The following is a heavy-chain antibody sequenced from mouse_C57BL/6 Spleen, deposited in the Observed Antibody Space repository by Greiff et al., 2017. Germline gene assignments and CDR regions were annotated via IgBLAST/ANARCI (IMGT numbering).Heavy chain of an antibody. J-gene: IGHJ4*01. CDR1: GYTFTSYW. CDR3: ARGGTTVVATEYYAMDY. Sequence: QVQLQQPGAELVKPGASVKMSCKASGYTFTSYWLTWVKQRPGQGREWIGDIFPGSGSTNYNEKFKSKATLTVDTSSSTAYMQPSSLTSEDSAVYYCARGGTTVVATEYYAMDYWGQGTSVTVSS. D-gene: IGHD1-1*01. CDR2: IFPGSGST. V-gene: IGHV1-55*01.